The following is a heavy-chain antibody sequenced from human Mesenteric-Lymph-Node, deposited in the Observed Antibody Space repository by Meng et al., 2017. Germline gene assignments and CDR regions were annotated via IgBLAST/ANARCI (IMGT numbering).Heavy chain of an antibody. CDR1: GFTSSNYW. CDR3: ARVGQWLAFDY. V-gene: IGHV3-74*01. J-gene: IGHJ4*02. CDR2: TNSDASST. D-gene: IGHD6-19*01. Sequence: EVQLVESGGGLVQPGGSLRLSCAASGFTSSNYWMHWVRQAPGKGLVWVSRTNSDASSTNYADSVKGRFTISRDNGKNSLYLQMNSLGAEDTAVYYCARVGQWLAFDYWGQGTLVTVSS.